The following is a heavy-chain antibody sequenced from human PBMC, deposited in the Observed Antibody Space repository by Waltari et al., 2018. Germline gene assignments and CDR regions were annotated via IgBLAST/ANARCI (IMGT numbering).Heavy chain of an antibody. D-gene: IGHD2-2*01. CDR1: GYSISSGYY. CDR3: AGQIVVVPAATFDP. V-gene: IGHV4-38-2*02. CDR2: IYHSGST. J-gene: IGHJ5*02. Sequence: QVQLQESGPGLVKPSETLSLTRTVPGYSISSGYYWGWIRQPPGKGLEWIGSIYHSGSTYYNPSLKSRVTISVDTSKNQFSLKLSSVTAADTAVYYCAGQIVVVPAATFDPWGQGTLVTVSS.